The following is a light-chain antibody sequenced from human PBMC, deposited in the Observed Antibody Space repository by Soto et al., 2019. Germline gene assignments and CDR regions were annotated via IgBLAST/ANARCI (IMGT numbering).Light chain of an antibody. J-gene: IGKJ1*01. Sequence: GDRVTLTCRASQSISSWLAWYQQKPGKAPKFLIYDASTLESGVPSRFSGSGFGTEFSLTISSLQPDDFGSYYCQHMRTFGQGTKVDIK. CDR2: DAS. V-gene: IGKV1-5*01. CDR3: QHMRT. CDR1: QSISSW.